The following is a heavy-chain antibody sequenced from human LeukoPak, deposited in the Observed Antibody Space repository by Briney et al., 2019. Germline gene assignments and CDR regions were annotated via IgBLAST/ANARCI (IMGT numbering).Heavy chain of an antibody. CDR3: ARETTVVTPGRSDVFDI. J-gene: IGHJ3*02. D-gene: IGHD4-23*01. CDR1: GGSISSHY. V-gene: IGHV4-59*11. CDR2: IYYSGST. Sequence: PSETLSLTCTVSGGSISSHYWNWIRQPPGKGLEWIEYIYYSGSTNYNPSLKSRVTISVDTSKNQFSLKLSSVTAADTAVYYCARETTVVTPGRSDVFDIWGQGTMVTVSS.